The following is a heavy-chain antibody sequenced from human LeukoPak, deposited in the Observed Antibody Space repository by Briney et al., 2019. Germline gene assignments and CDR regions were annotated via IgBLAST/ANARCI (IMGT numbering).Heavy chain of an antibody. J-gene: IGHJ6*03. Sequence: ASVKVSCKPSRYTFTSYYMHWVRQTPRQGLEWMGIINPSGGSTSYAQKFQGRVTMTRDTSTSTVYMELSSLRSEDTAVYYCARDRGYSSGWYGDNYYYYYMDVWGKGTTVNLSS. CDR1: RYTFTSYY. CDR3: ARDRGYSSGWYGDNYYYYYMDV. D-gene: IGHD6-19*01. CDR2: INPSGGST. V-gene: IGHV1-46*01.